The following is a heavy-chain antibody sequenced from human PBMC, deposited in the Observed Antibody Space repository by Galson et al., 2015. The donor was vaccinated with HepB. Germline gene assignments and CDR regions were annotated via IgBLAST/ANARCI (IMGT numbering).Heavy chain of an antibody. Sequence: SLRLSCAASGFTFSGSAMHWVRQASGRGLEWVGRIGSKANSYATAYAASVKGRFTISRDDSKNTAYMKMNSLTTEDTAVYYCTRLGDLSGYSSLWGQGTLVTVSS. J-gene: IGHJ4*02. CDR3: TRLGDLSGYSSL. CDR2: IGSKANSYAT. D-gene: IGHD6-13*01. CDR1: GFTFSGSA. V-gene: IGHV3-73*01.